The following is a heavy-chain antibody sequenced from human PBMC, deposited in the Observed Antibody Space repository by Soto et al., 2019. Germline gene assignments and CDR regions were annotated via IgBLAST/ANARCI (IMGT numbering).Heavy chain of an antibody. V-gene: IGHV1-18*01. CDR3: ARGRLYDTSGVIVGFDI. Sequence: QVQLVQSGAEVKQPGASVKVSCKASGYTFTSYGFSWVRQAPGQGLEWVGRISDYNGYTNEAQKLQGRVTMTTDTSTSTAYMELRSLKFNATAVYYCARGRLYDTSGVIVGFDIWGQGTLVSVSS. D-gene: IGHD3-22*01. CDR1: GYTFTSYG. J-gene: IGHJ3*02. CDR2: ISDYNGYT.